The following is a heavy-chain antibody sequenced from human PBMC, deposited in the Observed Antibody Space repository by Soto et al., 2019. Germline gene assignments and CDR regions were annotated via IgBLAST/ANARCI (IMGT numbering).Heavy chain of an antibody. D-gene: IGHD5-12*01. Sequence: GESLKISCKGSGYSFNDYWIGWVRQMPGKGLEWMGIIYPGDSDTRYSPSFRGQVTISADKSISSAYLQWSSLRASDTAMYYCARQDGYALYYFDSWGQGTLVTVSS. J-gene: IGHJ4*02. CDR2: IYPGDSDT. V-gene: IGHV5-51*01. CDR3: ARQDGYALYYFDS. CDR1: GYSFNDYW.